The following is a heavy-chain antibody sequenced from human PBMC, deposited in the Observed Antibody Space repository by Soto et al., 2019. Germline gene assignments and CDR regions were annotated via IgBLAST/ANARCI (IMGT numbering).Heavy chain of an antibody. V-gene: IGHV3-21*01. J-gene: IGHJ6*02. CDR1: GFSFSTYS. Sequence: GGSLRLSCEASGFSFSTYSMHWVRQAPGKGLEWVSSIGRRSDIYYADSVKGRFTISRDNAKNSVSLRMNSLRDEDTAVYYCAREETAWPLAYGLDVWGQGTTVTAP. CDR3: AREETAWPLAYGLDV. CDR2: IGRRSDI. D-gene: IGHD2-21*02.